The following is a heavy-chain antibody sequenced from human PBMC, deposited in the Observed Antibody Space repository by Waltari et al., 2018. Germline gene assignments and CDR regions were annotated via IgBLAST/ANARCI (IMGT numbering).Heavy chain of an antibody. CDR1: GFTFSSYA. J-gene: IGHJ5*02. Sequence: EVQLLESGGGLVQPGGSLRLSCAASGFTFSSYAMSWVRQDTGKGLEWVSAISGSGGSTYYAYSVKGRFTISRDNSKNTLYLQMNSLRAEDTAVYYCAKGHCSGGSCYSGVNWFDPWGQGTLVTVSS. V-gene: IGHV3-23*01. CDR3: AKGHCSGGSCYSGVNWFDP. D-gene: IGHD2-15*01. CDR2: ISGSGGST.